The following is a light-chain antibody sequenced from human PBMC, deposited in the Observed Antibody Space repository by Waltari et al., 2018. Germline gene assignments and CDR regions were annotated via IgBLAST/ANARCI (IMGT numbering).Light chain of an antibody. Sequence: QSVLTQPPSVSGAPGQRVTISCTGSGSNIGAGYDVHWYQQLPRAAPKLLIYGSTSRPLGVPDRFLGSTAGTSASLAITGLQAEDEADYYCQSDDTSLSVVFGGGTKLTVL. J-gene: IGLJ3*02. CDR3: QSDDTSLSVV. CDR1: GSNIGAGYD. CDR2: GST. V-gene: IGLV1-40*01.